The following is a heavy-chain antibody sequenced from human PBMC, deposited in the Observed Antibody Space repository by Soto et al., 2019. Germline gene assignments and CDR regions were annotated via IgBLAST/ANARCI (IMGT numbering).Heavy chain of an antibody. V-gene: IGHV1-18*01. J-gene: IGHJ2*01. CDR3: ARCYCSAGSCFTCWHFDL. CDR2: ISADNGDT. CDR1: GYTFTTFG. Sequence: QVQVVQSGAEVKKPGASVKVACKASGYTFTTFGMSWVRQAPGQGLEWMGWISADNGDTNSAQKFQDRVTMTTETSTNTAYMELRSLTSDDTAVYYCARCYCSAGSCFTCWHFDLWGRGTLVTVSS. D-gene: IGHD2-15*01.